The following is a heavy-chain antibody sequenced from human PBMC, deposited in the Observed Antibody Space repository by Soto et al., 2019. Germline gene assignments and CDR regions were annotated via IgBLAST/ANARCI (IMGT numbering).Heavy chain of an antibody. CDR1: GDSVSSNSAA. CDR3: ARERFASANWGSAYNWFDP. CDR2: TYYRSKWYN. J-gene: IGHJ5*02. V-gene: IGHV6-1*01. D-gene: IGHD7-27*01. Sequence: QSPTLSLTCAISGDSVSSNSAAWNWIRQSPSRGLEWLGRTYYRSKWYNDYAVSVKSRITINPDTSKNQFSLQLNSVTPEDTAVYYCARERFASANWGSAYNWFDPWGQGTLVTVSS.